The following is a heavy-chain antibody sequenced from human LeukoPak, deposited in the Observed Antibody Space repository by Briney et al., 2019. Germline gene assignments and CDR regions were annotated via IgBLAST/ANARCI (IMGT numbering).Heavy chain of an antibody. D-gene: IGHD2-2*02. J-gene: IGHJ6*03. CDR1: GFTFSSYW. V-gene: IGHV3-7*01. CDR2: IKQDGSEK. CDR3: AREEAVPAAIKPYYYYYMDV. Sequence: GGSLRLSCAASGFTFSSYWMSWVRQAPGKGLEWVANIKQDGSEKYYVDSVKGRFTISRDNAKNSLYLQMNSLRAEDTAVYYCAREEAVPAAIKPYYYYYMDVWGKGTTVTVSS.